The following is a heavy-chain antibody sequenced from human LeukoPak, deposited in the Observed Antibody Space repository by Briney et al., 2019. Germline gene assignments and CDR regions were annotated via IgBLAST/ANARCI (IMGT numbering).Heavy chain of an antibody. CDR2: LSDSGGST. J-gene: IGHJ5*02. CDR1: GFTFSSYA. D-gene: IGHD2-2*01. V-gene: IGHV3-23*01. CDR3: AKTPPPPAARNWFDP. Sequence: PGGSLRLSCAASGFTFSSYAMNWVRQAPGKGLEWVSSLSDSGGSTYYADPVKGRFTISRDNPKNTLYLQMDSLRAEDTAVYYCAKTPPPPAARNWFDPWGQGTLVTVSS.